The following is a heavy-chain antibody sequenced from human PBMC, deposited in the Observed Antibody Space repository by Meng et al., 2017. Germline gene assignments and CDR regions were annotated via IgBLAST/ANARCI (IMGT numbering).Heavy chain of an antibody. V-gene: IGHV3-33*01. CDR3: ARGLSTTYWYFDL. Sequence: VRLVESGGGVVQPGRSLSLSCAASGFTFSSYGMHWVRQAPGKGLEWVAVIWYDGSNKYYADSVKGRFTISRDNSKNTLYLQMNSLRAEDTAVYYCARGLSTTYWYFDLWGRGTLVTVSS. J-gene: IGHJ2*01. CDR2: IWYDGSNK. CDR1: GFTFSSYG. D-gene: IGHD2/OR15-2a*01.